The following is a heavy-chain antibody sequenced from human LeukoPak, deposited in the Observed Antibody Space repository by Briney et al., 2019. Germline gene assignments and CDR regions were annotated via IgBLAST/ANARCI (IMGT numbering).Heavy chain of an antibody. V-gene: IGHV1-24*01. CDR2: INPKDGET. J-gene: IGHJ3*02. CDR1: GYTLTILS. Sequence: ASVKVSCKVSGYTLTILSMHWVRQAPGKGLEWMGGINPKDGETIYAQKFQGRVTMTEDTSTDTVYMELSSLRSEDTAVYYCATDGQSSGAIDAFDIWGQGTMVTVSS. CDR3: ATDGQSSGAIDAFDI. D-gene: IGHD2-15*01.